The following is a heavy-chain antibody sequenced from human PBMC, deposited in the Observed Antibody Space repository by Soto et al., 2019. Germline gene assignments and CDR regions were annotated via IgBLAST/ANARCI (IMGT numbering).Heavy chain of an antibody. CDR1: GYIFTRYG. J-gene: IGHJ4*02. CDR2: ISAHNGNT. CDR3: ARGRYGDY. D-gene: IGHD4-17*01. V-gene: IGHV1-18*01. Sequence: QAHLVQSGPEVKKPGASVKVSGKGSGYIFTRYGIAWVRQAPGQGLEWMGWISAHNGNTEYAQKFQGRVTVTRDTTTSTAYLELRSVRSEDTALYYCARGRYGDYWGQGALVTVSS.